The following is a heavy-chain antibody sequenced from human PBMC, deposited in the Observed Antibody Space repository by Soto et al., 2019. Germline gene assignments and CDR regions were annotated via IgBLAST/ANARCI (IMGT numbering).Heavy chain of an antibody. CDR2: IRSKANSYAT. J-gene: IGHJ5*02. D-gene: IGHD1-26*01. V-gene: IGHV3-73*02. CDR3: TRIQVVATQGTRLMNWFDP. CDR1: GFTFSGSA. Sequence: EVQLVESGGGLVQPGGSLKLSCAASGFTFSGSAMHWVRQASGKGLEWVGRIRSKANSYATAYAASAKGRFTISRDDSKNTAYLQMNSLKTEDTAVYYCTRIQVVATQGTRLMNWFDPWGQGTLVTVSS.